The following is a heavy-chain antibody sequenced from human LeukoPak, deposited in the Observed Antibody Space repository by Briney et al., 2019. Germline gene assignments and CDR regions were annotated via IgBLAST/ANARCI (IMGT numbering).Heavy chain of an antibody. V-gene: IGHV1-2*02. CDR2: INPNSGGT. J-gene: IGHJ5*02. CDR3: ARADRLDGSPYLIGP. Sequence: GASVKVSCKTSGYSFTDYYTHWVRQATGQGLEWMGWINPNSGGTSTAQKFQGRITMTRDTSITTVYMEVSWLTSDDTAIYYCARADRLDGSPYLIGPWGQGTLVTVSS. D-gene: IGHD1-26*01. CDR1: GYSFTDYY.